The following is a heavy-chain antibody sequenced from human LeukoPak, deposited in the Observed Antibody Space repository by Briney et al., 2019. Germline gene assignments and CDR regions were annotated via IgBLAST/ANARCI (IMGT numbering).Heavy chain of an antibody. CDR1: GFTFGSYW. D-gene: IGHD1-14*01. V-gene: IGHV3-7*05. CDR2: IKEDGTDK. Sequence: SGGSLRLSCAASGFTFGSYWMSWVRQAPGKRLEWVATIKEDGTDKYYVDSVKGRFTISRDNVKNSVYLQMNSLRAEDTAVYYCAREKNLGTWGQGTLVTVSS. J-gene: IGHJ4*02. CDR3: AREKNLGT.